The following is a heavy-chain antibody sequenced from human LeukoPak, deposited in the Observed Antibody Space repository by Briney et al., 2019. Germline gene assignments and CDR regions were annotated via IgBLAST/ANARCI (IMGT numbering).Heavy chain of an antibody. V-gene: IGHV4-59*13. Sequence: SETLSLTCSVSGASISGYFWNWVRQTPEKGLEWIGYVSHTEATTSNPTLKSRVSITIDTSKSQISLSMTSVTAADSALYYCARDRRGSYYTFDLWGPGTIVSVS. CDR2: VSHTEAT. J-gene: IGHJ3*01. CDR3: ARDRRGSYYTFDL. D-gene: IGHD1-26*01. CDR1: GASISGYF.